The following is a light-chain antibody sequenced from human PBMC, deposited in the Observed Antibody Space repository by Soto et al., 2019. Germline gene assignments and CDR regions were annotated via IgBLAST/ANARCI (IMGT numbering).Light chain of an antibody. V-gene: IGLV2-14*01. CDR2: EVS. CDR1: SSDVGGYNY. J-gene: IGLJ2*01. Sequence: QSALTQPASVSGSPGQSITISCSGTSSDVGGYNYVSWYQQHPGKAPKLMIYEVSTRPSGVSNRFSGSKSGNTASLTISGLQAEDEADYYCSSYTSSITVVFGGGTTLTVL. CDR3: SSYTSSITVV.